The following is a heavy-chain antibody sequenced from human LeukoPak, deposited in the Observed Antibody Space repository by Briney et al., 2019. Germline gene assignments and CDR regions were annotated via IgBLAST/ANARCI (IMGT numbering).Heavy chain of an antibody. J-gene: IGHJ4*02. CDR3: AKDSCASTSCYWDY. D-gene: IGHD2-2*01. V-gene: IGHV3-23*01. Sequence: PGGSLRLSCAASGFSFSTYAMNWVRQSPGKGLEWLSVTSGSAGATYYSDSAQGRFTTSSAHPNNTLFPQLHSPTPEHTAIYYCAKDSCASTSCYWDYWGQGTLVTVSS. CDR1: GFSFSTYA. CDR2: TSGSAGAT.